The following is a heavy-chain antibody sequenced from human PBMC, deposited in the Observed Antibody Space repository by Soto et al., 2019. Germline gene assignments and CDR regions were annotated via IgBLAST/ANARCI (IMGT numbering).Heavy chain of an antibody. Sequence: EVQLLESGGGLVQPGGSLRLSCAASGFTFSSYAMRWVRQAPVKGLEWVSAISGSGGSTYYADSVKGRFTISRDNSKNTLYLQRNSLGAEDTAVYYCARRGCGSNYDYLGQGTMVTVSS. V-gene: IGHV3-23*01. CDR2: ISGSGGST. CDR1: GFTFSSYA. J-gene: IGHJ4*02. D-gene: IGHD1-26*01. CDR3: ARRGCGSNYDY.